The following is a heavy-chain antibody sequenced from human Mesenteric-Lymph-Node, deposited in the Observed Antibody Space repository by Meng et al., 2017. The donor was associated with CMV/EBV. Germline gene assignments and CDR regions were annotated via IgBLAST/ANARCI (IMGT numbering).Heavy chain of an antibody. CDR1: GFTFSSSL. J-gene: IGHJ6*02. D-gene: IGHD2/OR15-2a*01. V-gene: IGHV3-74*01. Sequence: GESLKISCAASGFTFSSSLMHWVRQSPGKEPQWVSRINTDGSGPIYADSVKGRFTISRDNAKNSLYLQMDSLRVDDTALYYCARLPLGTAFQPMYYYGMDVWGQGTTVTVSS. CDR3: ARLPLGTAFQPMYYYGMDV. CDR2: INTDGSGP.